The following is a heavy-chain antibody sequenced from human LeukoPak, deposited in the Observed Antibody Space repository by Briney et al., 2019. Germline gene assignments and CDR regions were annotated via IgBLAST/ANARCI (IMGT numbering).Heavy chain of an antibody. Sequence: ASVKVSCKASGYTFTSYGISWVRQAPGQGLEWMGWISAYNGNTNYAQKLQGRVTMTTDTSTSTAHMELKSLRSDDTAVYYCAREGPDGSGSPPVAFDIWGQGTMVTVSS. CDR2: ISAYNGNT. CDR3: AREGPDGSGSPPVAFDI. D-gene: IGHD3-10*01. J-gene: IGHJ3*02. CDR1: GYTFTSYG. V-gene: IGHV1-18*04.